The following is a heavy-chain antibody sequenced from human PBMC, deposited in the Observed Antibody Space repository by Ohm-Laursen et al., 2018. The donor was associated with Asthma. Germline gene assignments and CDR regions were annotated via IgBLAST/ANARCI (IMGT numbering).Heavy chain of an antibody. CDR3: ARDRGGDRSFDY. CDR2: IWYDGSNK. J-gene: IGHJ4*02. CDR1: GFTFSSYG. Sequence: SLTLSCAASGFTFSSYGMHWVRPAPGKGLGWGAVIWYDGSNKYYADSVKGRFTISRDNAKNSLYLQMSSLRDEDTAVYYCARDRGGDRSFDYWGQGTLVTVSS. D-gene: IGHD2-21*02. V-gene: IGHV3-33*01.